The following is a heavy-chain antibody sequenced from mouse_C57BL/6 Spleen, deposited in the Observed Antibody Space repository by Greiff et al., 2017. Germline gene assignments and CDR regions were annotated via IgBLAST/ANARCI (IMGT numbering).Heavy chain of an antibody. D-gene: IGHD1-1*01. CDR2: IWRGGST. J-gene: IGHJ4*01. CDR3: AKKWGSSDYYAMDY. CDR1: GFSLTSYG. Sequence: VKLQESGPGLVQPSQSLSITCTVSGFSLTSYGVHWVRQSPGKGLEWLGVIWRGGSTDYNAAFMSRLSITKDNSKSQVFFKMNSLQADDTTIYYCAKKWGSSDYYAMDYWGQGTSVTVSS. V-gene: IGHV2-5*01.